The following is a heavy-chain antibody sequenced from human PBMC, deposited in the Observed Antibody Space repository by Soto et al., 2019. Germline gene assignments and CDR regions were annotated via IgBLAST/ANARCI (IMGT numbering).Heavy chain of an antibody. D-gene: IGHD3-10*01. CDR2: ISYDGNEK. Sequence: GSLRLSCSASGFTFITYAMHWVRQPPGKGLEWVALISYDGNEKYYGDSVKGRFTISRDRNTLYLQMNSLRVDDTAVYYCARDVRSGRGLFYGMDVWGQGTTVTVSS. CDR3: ARDVRSGRGLFYGMDV. J-gene: IGHJ6*02. V-gene: IGHV3-30*03. CDR1: GFTFITYA.